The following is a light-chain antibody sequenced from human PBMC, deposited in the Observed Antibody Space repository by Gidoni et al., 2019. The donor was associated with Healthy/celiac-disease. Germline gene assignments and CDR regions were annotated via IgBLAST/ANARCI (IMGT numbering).Light chain of an antibody. Sequence: DIQMTQSPSSLSASAGDRVTITCRASQGISKSLAWYQQKPGKVPKLLIYAASTLQSGVPSRFSGSGSGTEFTLTISSLQPEDVATYFCQKYNSATRTFGQGTKVEIK. V-gene: IGKV1-27*01. CDR3: QKYNSATRT. CDR1: QGISKS. J-gene: IGKJ1*01. CDR2: AAS.